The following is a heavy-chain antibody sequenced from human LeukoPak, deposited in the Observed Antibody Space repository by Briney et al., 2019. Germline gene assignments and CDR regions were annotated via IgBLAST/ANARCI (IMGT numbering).Heavy chain of an antibody. CDR2: IRYDGSNK. V-gene: IGHV3-30*02. CDR1: GFTFSSYG. J-gene: IGHJ2*01. CDR3: AKARGYYNDSSGWPWYFDL. D-gene: IGHD3-22*01. Sequence: GGSLRLSCAASGFTFSSYGMHWVRQAPGKGLEWVAFIRYDGSNKYYADSVKGRFTISRDNSKNTLYLQMNSLRAEDTAVYYCAKARGYYNDSSGWPWYFDLWGRGTLVTVSS.